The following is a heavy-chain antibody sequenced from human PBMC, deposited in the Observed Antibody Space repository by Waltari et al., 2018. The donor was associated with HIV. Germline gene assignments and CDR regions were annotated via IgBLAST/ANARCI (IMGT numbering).Heavy chain of an antibody. D-gene: IGHD6-19*01. Sequence: QVHLQESCPGLVKASATLSLTCSVSGGSIRVDYWSWIRPPPGKGLEWIGYIYYTGSTNYNPSLKSRITMSLSPSKTQFSLKVNSVTSADTGVYYCAKESWAHSSGWQFDYWGPGILVTVSS. CDR1: GGSIRVDY. CDR2: IYYTGST. J-gene: IGHJ4*02. CDR3: AKESWAHSSGWQFDY. V-gene: IGHV4-59*01.